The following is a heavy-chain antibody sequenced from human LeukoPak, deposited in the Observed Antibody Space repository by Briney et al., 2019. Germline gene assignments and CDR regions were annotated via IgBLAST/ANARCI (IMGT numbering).Heavy chain of an antibody. CDR3: ARGRSRSSSPLDY. Sequence: SETLSLTCTVSGGSISSYYWSWIRQPPGKGLEWIGEINHSGSTNYNPSLKSRVTISVDTSKNQFSLKLSSVTAADTAVYYCARGRSRSSSPLDYWGQGTLVTVSS. V-gene: IGHV4-34*01. CDR1: GGSISSYY. D-gene: IGHD6-13*01. CDR2: INHSGST. J-gene: IGHJ4*02.